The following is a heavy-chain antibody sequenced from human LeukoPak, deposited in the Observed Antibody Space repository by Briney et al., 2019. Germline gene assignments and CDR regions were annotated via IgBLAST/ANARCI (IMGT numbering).Heavy chain of an antibody. CDR1: GFTFNNYG. CDR2: IRYDGSNK. J-gene: IGHJ4*02. V-gene: IGHV3-30*02. D-gene: IGHD3-10*01. CDR3: ASARGMASDSIDF. Sequence: GESLRLSCAASGFTFNNYGMHWVRQAPGKGLEWVAFIRYDGSNKYYGDSVKGRFTISRDNSKNTLCLQMNSLRAEDTAVYYCASARGMASDSIDFWGQGTLVTVSS.